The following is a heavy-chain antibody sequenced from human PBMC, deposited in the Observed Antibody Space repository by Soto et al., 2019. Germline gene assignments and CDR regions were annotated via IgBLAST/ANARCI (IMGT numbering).Heavy chain of an antibody. CDR2: INYSGTP. CDR1: GGSISTASYY. Sequence: QLQLQELGPGLVKPSETLSLTCTVSGGSISTASYYWGWIRQAPGKGLEWIASINYSGTPYYSPSLKSRVAVSIDTSKDQFSLKVNSVTAADTALYFCARLMMDRSWYFDWFDPWGQGTLVTVSS. V-gene: IGHV4-39*01. CDR3: ARLMMDRSWYFDWFDP. J-gene: IGHJ5*02. D-gene: IGHD6-13*01.